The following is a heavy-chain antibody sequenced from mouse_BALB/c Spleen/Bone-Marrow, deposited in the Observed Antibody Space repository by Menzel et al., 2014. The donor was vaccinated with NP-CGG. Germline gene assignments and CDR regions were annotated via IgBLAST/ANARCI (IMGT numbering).Heavy chain of an antibody. CDR2: VYPGGVYT. J-gene: IGHJ4*01. CDR3: AIEDRTKEDYYAMDY. V-gene: IGHV1-63*02. D-gene: IGHD2-14*01. CDR1: GYTFTNYW. Sequence: VQLKESGAELVGPGTSVKISCKASGYTFTNYWIGWVKQRPGHGLEWVGDVYPGGVYTNYNEKLKGKATLTADTSSNTAYMQLSCLTPDDSAVYFCAIEDRTKEDYYAMDYWGQGTSVTVSS.